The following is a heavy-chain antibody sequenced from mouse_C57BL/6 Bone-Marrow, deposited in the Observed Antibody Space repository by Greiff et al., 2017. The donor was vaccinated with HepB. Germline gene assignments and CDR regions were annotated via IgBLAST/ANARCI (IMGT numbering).Heavy chain of an antibody. CDR1: GFTFSSYG. CDR3: ARQMVTAWFAY. V-gene: IGHV5-6*02. CDR2: ISSGGSYT. J-gene: IGHJ3*01. D-gene: IGHD2-2*01. Sequence: EVMLVESGGDLVKPGGSLKLSCAASGFTFSSYGMSWVRQTPDKRLEWVATISSGGSYTYYPDSVKGRFTISRDNAKNTLYLQMSSLKSEDTAMYYCARQMVTAWFAYWGQGTLVTVSA.